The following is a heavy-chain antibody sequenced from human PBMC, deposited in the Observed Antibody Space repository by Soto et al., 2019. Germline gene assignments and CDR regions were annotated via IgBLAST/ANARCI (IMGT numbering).Heavy chain of an antibody. V-gene: IGHV1-3*01. Sequence: QVQLVQSGAEVKKPGASVKVSCKASGYTFTSYAMHWVRQAPGQRLEWMGWINAGNGNTKYSQKFQGRVTITRDTSASTASMELSSLRSEDTAVYYCARTSGYYVYDYWGQGTLVTVSS. CDR3: ARTSGYYVYDY. CDR2: INAGNGNT. J-gene: IGHJ4*02. D-gene: IGHD3-22*01. CDR1: GYTFTSYA.